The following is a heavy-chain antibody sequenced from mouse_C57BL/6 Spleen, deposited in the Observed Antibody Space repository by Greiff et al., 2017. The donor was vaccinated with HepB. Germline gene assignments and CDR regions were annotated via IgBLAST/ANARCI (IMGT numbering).Heavy chain of an antibody. CDR1: GFTFSDAW. Sequence: EVQGVESGGGLVQPGGSMKLSCAASGFTFSDAWMDWVRQSPEKGLEWVAEIRNKANNHATYYAESVKGRFTISRDDSKSSVYLQMNSLRAEDTGIYYCTRENYDYDGYFDVWGTGTTVTVSS. CDR2: IRNKANNHAT. D-gene: IGHD2-4*01. J-gene: IGHJ1*03. V-gene: IGHV6-6*01. CDR3: TRENYDYDGYFDV.